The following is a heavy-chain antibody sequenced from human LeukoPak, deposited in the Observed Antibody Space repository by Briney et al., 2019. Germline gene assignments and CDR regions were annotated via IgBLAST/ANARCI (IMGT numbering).Heavy chain of an antibody. CDR2: INPNSGGT. CDR3: ARGDMGHGYNGYYYYYYMDV. J-gene: IGHJ6*03. V-gene: IGHV1-2*06. CDR1: GYTFTGYY. Sequence: ASVTVSCKASGYTFTGYYMHWVRQAPGQGLEWMGRINPNSGGTNYAQKFQGRVTMTRDTSISTAYMELSRLRSDDTAVYYCARGDMGHGYNGYYYYYYMDVWGKGTTVTVSS. D-gene: IGHD5-24*01.